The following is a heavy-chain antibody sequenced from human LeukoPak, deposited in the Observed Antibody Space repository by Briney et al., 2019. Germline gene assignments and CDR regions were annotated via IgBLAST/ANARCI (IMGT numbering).Heavy chain of an antibody. D-gene: IGHD6-25*01. J-gene: IGHJ4*02. CDR2: INHSGST. CDR3: ARLTARRRYYFDY. V-gene: IGHV4-34*01. CDR1: GGSFSGYY. Sequence: PSETLSLTCAVYGGSFSGYYWSWIRQPPGKGLEWIGEINHSGSTNYNPSLKSRVTISVGTSKNQFSLKLSSVTAADTAVYYCARLTARRRYYFDYWGQGTLVTVSS.